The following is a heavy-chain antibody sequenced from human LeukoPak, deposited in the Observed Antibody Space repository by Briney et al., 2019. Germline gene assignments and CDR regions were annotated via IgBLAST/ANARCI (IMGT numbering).Heavy chain of an antibody. CDR1: GFTFSSYS. CDR2: ISSSSSYI. Sequence: GGSLRLSCAASGFTFSSYSMNWVRQAPGKGLEWVSSISSSSSYIYYADSVKGRFTISRDNAKNSLYLQVNSLRAEDTAVYYCARSRSGGDYSFDYWGQGTLVTVSS. CDR3: ARSRSGGDYSFDY. J-gene: IGHJ4*02. D-gene: IGHD4-17*01. V-gene: IGHV3-21*01.